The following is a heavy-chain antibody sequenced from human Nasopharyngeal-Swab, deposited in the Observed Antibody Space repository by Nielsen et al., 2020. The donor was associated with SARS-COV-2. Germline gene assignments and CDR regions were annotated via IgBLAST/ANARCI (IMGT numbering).Heavy chain of an antibody. CDR3: AREGTGSSSWYGGYYYYGMDV. Sequence: SETLSLTCTVSGGSVSSGSYYWSWIRQPPGKGLEWIGYIYYSGSTNYNPSLKSRVTISVDTSKNQFSLKLSSVTAADTAVYYCAREGTGSSSWYGGYYYYGMDVWGQGTTVTVSS. V-gene: IGHV4-61*01. J-gene: IGHJ6*02. CDR1: GGSVSSGSYY. D-gene: IGHD6-13*01. CDR2: IYYSGST.